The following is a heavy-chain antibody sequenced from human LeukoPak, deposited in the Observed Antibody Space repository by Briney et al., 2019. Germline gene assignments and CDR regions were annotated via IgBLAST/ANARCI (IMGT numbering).Heavy chain of an antibody. Sequence: GGSLRLSCAASGFTFSSYGMHWVRQAPGKGLVWVAFIRYDGSNKYYADSVKGRFTISRDNSKNTLYLQMNSLRAEDTAVYYCAKEDSGSYYYYYYYMDVWGKGTTVTVSS. CDR2: IRYDGSNK. CDR3: AKEDSGSYYYYYYYMDV. J-gene: IGHJ6*03. V-gene: IGHV3-30*02. CDR1: GFTFSSYG. D-gene: IGHD1-26*01.